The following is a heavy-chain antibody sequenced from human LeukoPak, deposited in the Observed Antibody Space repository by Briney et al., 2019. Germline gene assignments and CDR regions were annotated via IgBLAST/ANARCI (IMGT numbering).Heavy chain of an antibody. CDR2: ISPTSGGT. Sequence: ASVKVSCKASGYTFTGYYMHWVRQAPGQELEWMGWISPTSGGTTYAQKFQGRVTMTRDTSISTAYMELSRLRSDDTAVYYCVRDGLNWNYDYWGQGTLVAVSS. J-gene: IGHJ4*02. V-gene: IGHV1-2*02. CDR3: VRDGLNWNYDY. CDR1: GYTFTGYY. D-gene: IGHD1-7*01.